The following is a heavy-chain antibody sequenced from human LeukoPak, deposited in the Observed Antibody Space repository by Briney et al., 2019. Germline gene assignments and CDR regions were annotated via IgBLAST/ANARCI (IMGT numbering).Heavy chain of an antibody. D-gene: IGHD2-2*01. V-gene: IGHV3-11*04. CDR3: ARRKYVPLRDPYYYYMDV. Sequence: MPGGSLRLSCAASGFTFSDYYMSWIRQAPGKGLEWVSYISSSTSPIYYADSVKGRFTISRDNAKNSLYLQMNSLRAEDTAVYYCARRKYVPLRDPYYYYMDVWGKGTTVTVSS. J-gene: IGHJ6*03. CDR1: GFTFSDYY. CDR2: ISSSTSPI.